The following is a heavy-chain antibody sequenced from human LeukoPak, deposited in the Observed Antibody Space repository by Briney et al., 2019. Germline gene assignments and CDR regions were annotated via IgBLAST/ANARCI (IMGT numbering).Heavy chain of an antibody. CDR1: GFTFSNVW. Sequence: GGSLRLSCAASGFTFSNVWMSWVRQAPGKGLKWVANIRQDGSDKYYADSVKGRFTISRDNAKNSLYLQMNSLRAEDTAIYYCARGPSSNWSGLDFWGQGTLLTVSS. CDR2: IRQDGSDK. J-gene: IGHJ4*02. V-gene: IGHV3-7*03. D-gene: IGHD6-13*01. CDR3: ARGPSSNWSGLDF.